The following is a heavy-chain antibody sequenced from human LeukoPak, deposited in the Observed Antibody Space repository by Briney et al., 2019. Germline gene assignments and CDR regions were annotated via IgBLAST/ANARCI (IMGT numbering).Heavy chain of an antibody. CDR1: GFTFSSYA. D-gene: IGHD4-17*01. CDR3: AKDRDYGNYYYAMDV. V-gene: IGHV3-23*01. CDR2: ISGSGGST. J-gene: IGHJ6*02. Sequence: GGSLILSCAASGFTFSSYAMTWVRRAPGKGLEWVSVISGSGGSTYYADSVKGRFTISRDNSKNTLYLQMNSLRAEDTAVYYCAKDRDYGNYYYAMDVWGQGTTVTVSS.